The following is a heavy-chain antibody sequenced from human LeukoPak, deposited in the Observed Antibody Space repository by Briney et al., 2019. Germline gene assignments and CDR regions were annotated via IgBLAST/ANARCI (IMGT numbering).Heavy chain of an antibody. CDR3: ARQYSSGWSTNFDY. CDR2: INHSGST. Sequence: ASETLSLTCAVYGGSFSGYYWSWIRQPPGKGLEWIGEINHSGSTNYNPSLKSRVTISVDTSKNQFSLKLSSVTAADTAVYYCARQYSSGWSTNFDYWGQGTLVTVSS. J-gene: IGHJ4*02. CDR1: GGSFSGYY. D-gene: IGHD6-19*01. V-gene: IGHV4-34*01.